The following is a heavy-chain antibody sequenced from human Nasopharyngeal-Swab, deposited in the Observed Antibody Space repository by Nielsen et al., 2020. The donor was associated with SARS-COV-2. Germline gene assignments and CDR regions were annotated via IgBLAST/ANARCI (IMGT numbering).Heavy chain of an antibody. CDR2: ISFDGSKK. D-gene: IGHD4-23*01. Sequence: GESLKISCAASGFTFNSHGMHWVRQAPGKGLEWVAVISFDGSKKYYADSVKGRFTISRDSSKNTLYLQMNSLRAEDTAVYYCAYGGNSLFDYWGQGTLVTVSS. CDR1: GFTFNSHG. CDR3: AYGGNSLFDY. V-gene: IGHV3-30*03. J-gene: IGHJ4*02.